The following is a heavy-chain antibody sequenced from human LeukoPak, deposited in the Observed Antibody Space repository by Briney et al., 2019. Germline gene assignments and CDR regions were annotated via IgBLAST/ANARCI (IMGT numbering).Heavy chain of an antibody. J-gene: IGHJ4*02. CDR1: GFTFSTYW. V-gene: IGHV3-7*01. Sequence: GGSLRLSCAASGFTFSTYWMSWVRQAPGKGLEWVANIKQDISDKYYVDSVRGRFTISRDNAKNSLYLQMNSLRAEDTGVYYCARGRPSDRVRVYYFDYWGQGALVTVSS. CDR3: ARGRPSDRVRVYYFDY. D-gene: IGHD3-10*01. CDR2: IKQDISDK.